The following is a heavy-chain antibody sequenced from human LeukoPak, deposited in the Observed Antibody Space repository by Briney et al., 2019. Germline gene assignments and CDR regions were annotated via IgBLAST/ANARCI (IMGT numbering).Heavy chain of an antibody. CDR2: ISGSGGST. CDR1: GFTFSSYA. Sequence: GGSLRLSCAASGFTFSSYAMSWVRQAPGKGLEWVSAISGSGGSTYYADSVKGRFTISRDNSKNTLYLQMNSLRAEDTAVYYCASTSPAYDSSGYYYYGMDVWGQGTTVTVSS. CDR3: ASTSPAYDSSGYYYYGMDV. J-gene: IGHJ6*02. D-gene: IGHD3-22*01. V-gene: IGHV3-23*01.